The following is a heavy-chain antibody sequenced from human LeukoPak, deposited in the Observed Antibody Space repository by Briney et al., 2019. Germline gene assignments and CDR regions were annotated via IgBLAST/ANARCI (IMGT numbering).Heavy chain of an antibody. D-gene: IGHD3-16*01. Sequence: GGSLRLSCAASGFIFSDHYMTWVRQAPGKGLEWVGRIRNKANSYTTEYAASVKGRFTISRDDSKNSLFLQMNSPRVEDTAVYYCAREVGGGASGQWGQGTLVTVSS. J-gene: IGHJ4*02. CDR2: IRNKANSYTT. V-gene: IGHV3-72*01. CDR3: AREVGGGASGQ. CDR1: GFIFSDHY.